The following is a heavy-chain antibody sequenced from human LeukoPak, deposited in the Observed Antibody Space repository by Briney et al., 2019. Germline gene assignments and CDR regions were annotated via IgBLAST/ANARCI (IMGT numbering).Heavy chain of an antibody. J-gene: IGHJ4*02. V-gene: IGHV3-66*01. CDR2: LYSGGAT. D-gene: IGHD4/OR15-4a*01. CDR1: GFTVKDNF. Sequence: GGSPRLSCAASGFTVKDNFMSWVRQAPGKGLEWVSVLYSGGATYYADSVKGRFTISRDNSKNIVFLQMNDLRTEDTAYCTRDSANYHFAYWGQGALVTVSS. CDR3: TRDSANYHFAY.